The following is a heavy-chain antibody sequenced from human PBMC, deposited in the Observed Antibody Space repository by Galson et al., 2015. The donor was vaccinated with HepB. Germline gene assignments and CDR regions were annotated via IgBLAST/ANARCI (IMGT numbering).Heavy chain of an antibody. Sequence: SLRLSCAASGFTFSSYSMNWVRQAPGKGLEWVSYISSSSSTIYYADSVKGRFTISRDNAKNSLYLQMNSLRAEDTAVYYCARAKGELLPGSFDYWGQGTLVTVSS. CDR3: ARAKGELLPGSFDY. V-gene: IGHV3-48*01. D-gene: IGHD1-26*01. J-gene: IGHJ4*02. CDR1: GFTFSSYS. CDR2: ISSSSSTI.